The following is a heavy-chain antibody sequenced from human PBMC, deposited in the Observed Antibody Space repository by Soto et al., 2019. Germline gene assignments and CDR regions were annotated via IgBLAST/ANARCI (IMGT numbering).Heavy chain of an antibody. V-gene: IGHV1-2*02. CDR2: INPNSGGT. CDR3: ARGRYSSGWYEYYYYYYGMDV. D-gene: IGHD6-19*01. J-gene: IGHJ6*02. CDR1: GYTFTGYY. Sequence: ASVKVSCKASGYTFTGYYMHWVRQAPGQGLEWMGWINPNSGGTNYAQKLQGRVTMTRDTSISTAYMELSRLRSDDTAVYYCARGRYSSGWYEYYYYYYGMDVWGQGTTVTVSS.